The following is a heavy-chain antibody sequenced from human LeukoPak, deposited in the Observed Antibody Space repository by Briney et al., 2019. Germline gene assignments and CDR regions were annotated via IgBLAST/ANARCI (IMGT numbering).Heavy chain of an antibody. CDR1: GGSISSYY. Sequence: SETLSLTFTVSGGSISSYYWSWIRQPPGKGLEWIGYIYYSGSTNYNPSLKSRVTISVDTSKNQFSLKLSPVTAADTAVYYCATGRARGDWFDPWGQGMLVTVSS. CDR3: ATGRARGDWFDP. J-gene: IGHJ5*02. CDR2: IYYSGST. V-gene: IGHV4-59*01.